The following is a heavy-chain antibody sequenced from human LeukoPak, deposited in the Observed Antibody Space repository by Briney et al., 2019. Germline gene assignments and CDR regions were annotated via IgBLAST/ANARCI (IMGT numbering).Heavy chain of an antibody. J-gene: IGHJ4*02. V-gene: IGHV3-48*03. D-gene: IGHD6-19*01. Sequence: GRSLRLSCAVSGFPFSIYEMNWVRQAPGKGLEWASNIGSSGTTTYYADSVKGRFSTSRDNAKNSLYLQMNSLRVEDTAVYYCALLAVASDFDYWGQGAKVTVSS. CDR3: ALLAVASDFDY. CDR2: IGSSGTTT. CDR1: GFPFSIYE.